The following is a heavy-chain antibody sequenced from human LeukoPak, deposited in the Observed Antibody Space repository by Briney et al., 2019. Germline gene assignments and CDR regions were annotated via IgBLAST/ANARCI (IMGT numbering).Heavy chain of an antibody. CDR2: ISWNSGSI. V-gene: IGHV3-9*01. J-gene: IGHJ4*02. D-gene: IGHD6-13*01. Sequence: GRSLRLSCAASGFTFDDYAMHWVRQAPGKGLEWVSGISWNSGSIGYADSVKGRFTISRDNAKNSLYLQMNSLRAEDTALYYCAKDKYIAAAGGFDYWGQGTLVTVSS. CDR3: AKDKYIAAAGGFDY. CDR1: GFTFDDYA.